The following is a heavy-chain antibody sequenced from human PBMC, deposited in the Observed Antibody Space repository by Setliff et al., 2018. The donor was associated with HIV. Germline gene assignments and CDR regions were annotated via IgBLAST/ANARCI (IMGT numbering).Heavy chain of an antibody. D-gene: IGHD3-22*01. Sequence: SVKVSCKASGGTFRTFTISWVRQAPGQGLEWMGGIIPIFGSTTYAQKFHDRVTITADESKDTVEMELSSLTSEDTAVYYCARDDHYYDMGSILSDWFFDLWDRGTLVTVSS. J-gene: IGHJ2*01. CDR1: GGTFRTFT. V-gene: IGHV1-69*13. CDR2: IIPIFGST. CDR3: ARDDHYYDMGSILSDWFFDL.